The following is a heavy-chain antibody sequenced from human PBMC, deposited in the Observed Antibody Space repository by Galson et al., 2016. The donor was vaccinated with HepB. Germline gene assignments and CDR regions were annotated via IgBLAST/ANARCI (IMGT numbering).Heavy chain of an antibody. CDR3: AQRRPPTLFGASWYVH. V-gene: IGHV4-39*01. CDR1: GGSITSSNYF. CDR2: ISSSGSP. Sequence: ETLSLTCSVPGGSITSSNYFWDWIRQPPGKGLEWIGTISSSGSPYYNASLVSRLTLSVDSSTDQFSLSLLSVTAADTAVYYCAQRRPPTLFGASWYVHWGQGTLVIV. D-gene: IGHD2-2*01. J-gene: IGHJ1*01.